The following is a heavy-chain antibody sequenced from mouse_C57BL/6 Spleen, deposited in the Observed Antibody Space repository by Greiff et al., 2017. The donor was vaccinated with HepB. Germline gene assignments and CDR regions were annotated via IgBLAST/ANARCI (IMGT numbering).Heavy chain of an antibody. J-gene: IGHJ1*03. CDR3: ARDGYYPSYFDV. CDR2: IYPGDGDT. V-gene: IGHV1-82*01. D-gene: IGHD2-3*01. CDR1: GYAFSSSW. Sequence: QVTLKVSGPELVKPGASVKISCKASGYAFSSSWMNWVKQRPGKGLEWIGRIYPGDGDTNYNGKFKGKATLTADKSSSTAYMQLSSLTSEDSAVYFCARDGYYPSYFDVWGTGTTVTVSS.